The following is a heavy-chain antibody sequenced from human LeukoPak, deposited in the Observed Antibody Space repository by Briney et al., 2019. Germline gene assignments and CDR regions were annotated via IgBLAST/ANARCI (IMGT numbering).Heavy chain of an antibody. V-gene: IGHV3-33*01. J-gene: IGHJ6*03. CDR3: ARDGAAAAPEIYNYYYLDV. CDR1: GFSFSSYD. CDR2: MWYDGSNK. D-gene: IGHD6-13*01. Sequence: PGGSLRLSCAASGFSFSSYDMHWVRQAPGKGLEWVAEMWYDGSNKYYADSVKGRFIISRDNSKNTLYLQINGLSAEDTAVYYCARDGAAAAPEIYNYYYLDVWGKGTTVTVSS.